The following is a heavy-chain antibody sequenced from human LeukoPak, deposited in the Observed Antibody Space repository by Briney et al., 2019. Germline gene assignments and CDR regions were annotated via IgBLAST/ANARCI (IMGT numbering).Heavy chain of an antibody. J-gene: IGHJ4*02. Sequence: PGGSLRLSCAASGFTVSSSYMSWVRQAPGKGLEWVSIIYSGGSTYYADSVKGRFTISRDNSKNTLYLQMNSLRAEDTAVYYCAKDRIAARYFDYWGQGTLVTVSS. D-gene: IGHD6-6*01. CDR3: AKDRIAARYFDY. CDR2: IYSGGST. CDR1: GFTVSSSY. V-gene: IGHV3-53*05.